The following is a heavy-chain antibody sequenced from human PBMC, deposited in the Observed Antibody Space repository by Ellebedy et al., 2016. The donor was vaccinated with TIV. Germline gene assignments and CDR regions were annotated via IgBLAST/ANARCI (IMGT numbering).Heavy chain of an antibody. D-gene: IGHD2-21*01. Sequence: MPSETLSLTCTVSCDSIAGYYWSWIRLPPGKGLEWIGHISYRGHPNYNPSLRSRVTMSVDTSKNQLSLELNSVTPAATAVYYCERADSCGGCNWFNPWGRGTLVTVSS. V-gene: IGHV4-59*01. CDR3: ERADSCGGCNWFNP. CDR1: CDSIAGYY. CDR2: ISYRGHP. J-gene: IGHJ5*02.